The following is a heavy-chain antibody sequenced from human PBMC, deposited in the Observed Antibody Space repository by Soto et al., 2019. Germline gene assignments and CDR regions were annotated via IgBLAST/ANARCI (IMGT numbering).Heavy chain of an antibody. CDR2: ISGRGAST. J-gene: IGHJ4*02. Sequence: EVQLLESGGGLVQPGGSLRLSCAASGFTFSSYAMSWVRQAPGKGLDWVSNISGRGASTYYADSVKSRFTISRDKAKNTLHLRMNSLRVEDTAVYYCAKGGRGAVAFCYWGQGTMVTVSS. V-gene: IGHV3-23*01. CDR1: GFTFSSYA. D-gene: IGHD3-16*01. CDR3: AKGGRGAVAFCY.